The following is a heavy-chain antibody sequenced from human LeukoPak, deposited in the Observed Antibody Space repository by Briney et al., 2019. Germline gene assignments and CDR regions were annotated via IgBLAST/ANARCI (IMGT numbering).Heavy chain of an antibody. V-gene: IGHV3-11*01. D-gene: IGHD6-19*01. CDR1: GFTFSDYY. J-gene: IGHJ3*02. CDR3: AKGLQWLVGIDAFDI. CDR2: ISSSGSTI. Sequence: PGGSLRLPCAASGFTFSDYYMSWIRQAPGKGLEWVSYISSSGSTIYYADSVKGRFTISRDNAKNSLYLQMNSLRAEDTAVYYCAKGLQWLVGIDAFDIWGQGTMVTVSS.